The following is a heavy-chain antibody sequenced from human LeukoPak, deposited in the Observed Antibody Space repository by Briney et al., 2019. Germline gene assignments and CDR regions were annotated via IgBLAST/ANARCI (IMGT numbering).Heavy chain of an antibody. V-gene: IGHV3-23*01. CDR2: ISGSGGST. CDR3: AKQSDSSAAGTYFDY. J-gene: IGHJ4*02. D-gene: IGHD6-13*01. CDR1: GFTFSSYA. Sequence: GGSLRLSCAASGFTFSSYAMSWVRQAPGKGLEWVSAISGSGGSTYYADSVKGRFTISRDNSKNTLYLQMNSLRAEDTAVYYWAKQSDSSAAGTYFDYCGQGTLVTVSS.